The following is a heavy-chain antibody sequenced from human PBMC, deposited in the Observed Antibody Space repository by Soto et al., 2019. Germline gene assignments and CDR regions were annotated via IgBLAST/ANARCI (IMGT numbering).Heavy chain of an antibody. CDR2: IYYSGST. CDR3: ARLGGYYQSLDT. V-gene: IGHV4-59*08. D-gene: IGHD3-3*01. Sequence: SSETLSLTCTVSGGSIDTYYWSWIRQPPGKGLQWIGYIYYSGSTTYSPSLKSRVTISVDRSKNQLSLKLTSVTAADTAVYYCARLGGYYQSLDTWGQGTLVTVSS. J-gene: IGHJ5*02. CDR1: GGSIDTYY.